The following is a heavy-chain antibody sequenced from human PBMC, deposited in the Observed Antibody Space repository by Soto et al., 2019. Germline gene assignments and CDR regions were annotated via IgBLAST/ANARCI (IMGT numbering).Heavy chain of an antibody. V-gene: IGHV2-26*01. D-gene: IGHD2-2*01. Sequence: QVTLKESGPVLVKPTETLTLTCTVSGFSLSNARMGVSWIRQPPGKALEWLAHIFSNDEKSYSTSLKSRLTISKDTSKRRVVLTITNMDPVDTATYSCARDGIGYCISTRCNNYYYYGMDVWGQGPTVTVSS. J-gene: IGHJ6*02. CDR3: ARDGIGYCISTRCNNYYYYGMDV. CDR2: IFSNDEK. CDR1: GFSLSNARMG.